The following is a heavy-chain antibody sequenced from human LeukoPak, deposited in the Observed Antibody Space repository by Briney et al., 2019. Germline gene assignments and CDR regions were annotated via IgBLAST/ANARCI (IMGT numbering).Heavy chain of an antibody. Sequence: PGGSLRLSCAASGFTVSSNYMSWVRQAPGKGLEWVSVIYSGGSTYYADSVKGRFTISRDNSKNTVYLQVNSLRAEDTAVYYCARELSHSGYKYGCLDYWGQGTLVTVSS. CDR1: GFTVSSNY. V-gene: IGHV3-53*01. CDR2: IYSGGST. CDR3: ARELSHSGYKYGCLDY. J-gene: IGHJ4*02. D-gene: IGHD5-18*01.